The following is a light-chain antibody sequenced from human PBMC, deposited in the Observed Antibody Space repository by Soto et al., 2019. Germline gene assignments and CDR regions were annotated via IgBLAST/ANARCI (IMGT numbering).Light chain of an antibody. CDR3: AAGDDSLNGVL. Sequence: QAVVTQPPSASGTPGQRVTISCSGSSSNIGSNTVNWYQQLPGTAPKLLIYSNNQRPSGVPDRFSGSKSGTSASLAISGLQSEGEADYYCAAGDDSLNGVLFGGGTKVTVL. CDR2: SNN. CDR1: SSNIGSNT. J-gene: IGLJ2*01. V-gene: IGLV1-44*01.